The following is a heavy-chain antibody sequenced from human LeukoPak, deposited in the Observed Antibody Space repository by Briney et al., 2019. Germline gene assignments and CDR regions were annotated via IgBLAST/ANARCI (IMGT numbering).Heavy chain of an antibody. V-gene: IGHV4-34*01. CDR2: IYYSGST. D-gene: IGHD6-19*01. CDR1: GGSFSGYY. CDR3: ARDRFSSGWTGYWFDP. J-gene: IGHJ5*02. Sequence: SETLSLTCAVYGGSFSGYYWSWIRQPPGKGLEWIGSIYYSGSTYYNPSLKSRVTISVDTSKNQFSLKLSSVTAADTAVYYCARDRFSSGWTGYWFDPWGQGTLVTVSS.